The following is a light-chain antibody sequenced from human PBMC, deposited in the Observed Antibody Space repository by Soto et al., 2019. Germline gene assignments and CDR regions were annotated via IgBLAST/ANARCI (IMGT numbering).Light chain of an antibody. CDR2: GAS. Sequence: EIVLTQSPGTLSLSPGERATLSCRATESISSSYLAWYQQKPGQAPRLLIYGASSRATGIPDRFSGSGSGTDFTLIISRLEPEDLAVYYCQQYGSSPPWTFGQGTKVEIK. CDR3: QQYGSSPPWT. V-gene: IGKV3-20*01. CDR1: ESISSSY. J-gene: IGKJ1*01.